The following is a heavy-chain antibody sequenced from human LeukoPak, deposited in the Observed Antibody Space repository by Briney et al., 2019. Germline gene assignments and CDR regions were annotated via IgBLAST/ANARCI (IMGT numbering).Heavy chain of an antibody. V-gene: IGHV3-30*19. CDR3: ARLIAVAGRFDY. Sequence: GGSLRLSCAASGFTFSSYGMHWVRQAPGKGLEWVAVISYDGSNKYYADSVKGRFTISRDNSKNTLYLQMNSLRAEDTAVYYCARLIAVAGRFDYWGQGTLVTVSS. D-gene: IGHD6-19*01. CDR2: ISYDGSNK. CDR1: GFTFSSYG. J-gene: IGHJ4*02.